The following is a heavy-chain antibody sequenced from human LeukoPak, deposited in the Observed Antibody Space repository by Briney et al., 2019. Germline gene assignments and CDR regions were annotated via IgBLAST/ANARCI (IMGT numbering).Heavy chain of an antibody. V-gene: IGHV1-24*01. Sequence: ASVKVSCKLSGSSLHDLPIQWVRQAGTKGLEWMAGFDPENAEIVYAQKFQGRVTMTEDTSTDTAYLELTSLTSDDTALYYSATRGSDFWSGFDHWGQGTQVTVSS. D-gene: IGHD3-3*01. CDR2: FDPENAEI. J-gene: IGHJ4*02. CDR1: GSSLHDLP. CDR3: ATRGSDFWSGFDH.